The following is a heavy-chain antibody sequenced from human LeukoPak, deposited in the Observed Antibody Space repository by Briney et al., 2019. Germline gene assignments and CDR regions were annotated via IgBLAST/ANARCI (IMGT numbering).Heavy chain of an antibody. J-gene: IGHJ3*01. Sequence: ASVTVSCKASGYSFTNFGITWVRQAPGQGLQWMGWTSPYEDYPTYAQKFQGRVTMTTETSTNTAYMELRSLTSDDTAVYYCAKVDPPIIEGGRGEAFDVWGQGTLVTVSS. D-gene: IGHD1-26*01. CDR3: AKVDPPIIEGGRGEAFDV. V-gene: IGHV1-18*01. CDR2: TSPYEDYP. CDR1: GYSFTNFG.